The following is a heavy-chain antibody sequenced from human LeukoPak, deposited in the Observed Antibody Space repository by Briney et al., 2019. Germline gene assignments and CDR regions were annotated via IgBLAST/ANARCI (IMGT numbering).Heavy chain of an antibody. CDR1: GYTFTSYG. D-gene: IGHD3-10*01. Sequence: ASVKVSCKASGYTFTSYGISWVRQAPGQGLEWMGWISAYSGNTNYAQKLQGRVTMTTDTSTSTAYMELRSLRSDDTAVYYCARDRDYDGSGSYYSKIDYWGQGTLVTVSS. CDR2: ISAYSGNT. CDR3: ARDRDYDGSGSYYSKIDY. V-gene: IGHV1-18*04. J-gene: IGHJ4*02.